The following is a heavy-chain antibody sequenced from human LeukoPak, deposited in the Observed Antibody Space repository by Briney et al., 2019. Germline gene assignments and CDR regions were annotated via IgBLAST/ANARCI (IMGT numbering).Heavy chain of an antibody. CDR2: IHTSGNT. J-gene: IGHJ4*02. V-gene: IGHV4-4*07. CDR1: GASISSHY. D-gene: IGHD6-19*01. CDR3: ARSGGSSGWYYFDF. Sequence: SETLSLTCTVSGASISSHYWSWIRQLAGKGVEWIGRIHTSGNTNYNPSLKSRVTMSIDTSKNQISLRLSSVTAADTAVYYCARSGGSSGWYYFDFWGQGTLVTVPS.